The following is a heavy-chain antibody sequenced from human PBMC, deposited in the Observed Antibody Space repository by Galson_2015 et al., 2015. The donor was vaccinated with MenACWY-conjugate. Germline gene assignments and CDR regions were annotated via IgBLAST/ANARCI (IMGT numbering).Heavy chain of an antibody. V-gene: IGHV6-1*01. Sequence: CAISGGSVSSKSVAWNWIRQSPSRGLEWLGRTYYRSKWSNDYAMSVKSRITISPDTSKNQFSLQLNSVTPEDTAVYYCARWGPAGTSDYWGQGTLVTVSS. D-gene: IGHD6-13*01. CDR1: GGSVSSKSVA. CDR3: ARWGPAGTSDY. J-gene: IGHJ4*02. CDR2: TYYRSKWSN.